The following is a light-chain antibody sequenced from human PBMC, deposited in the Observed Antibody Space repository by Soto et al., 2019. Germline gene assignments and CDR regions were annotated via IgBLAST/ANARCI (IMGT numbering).Light chain of an antibody. CDR3: QSYDSSLSGCV. CDR1: SSNIGAGYD. Sequence: QSVLSQPTSVSGAPGQRVTISCPGSSSNIGAGYDVHWYPQLPGTAPKLHIYGNSNRPSGVPDRFSGSKSGTSASLAITGLQAEDEADYYCQSYDSSLSGCVFGTGTKVTV. V-gene: IGLV1-40*01. J-gene: IGLJ1*01. CDR2: GNS.